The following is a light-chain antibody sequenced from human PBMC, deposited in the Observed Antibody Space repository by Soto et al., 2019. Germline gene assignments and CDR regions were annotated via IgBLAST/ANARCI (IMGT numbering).Light chain of an antibody. CDR2: SNN. J-gene: IGLJ1*01. V-gene: IGLV1-44*01. Sequence: QPVLTQPPSASGTPGQRVTISCSGSSSNIGNNTVNWYQQLPGTAPKLLIYSNNHRPSGVPDRFSGSKSGTSASLAISGLQSEDEADYYCAAWDDSLNGSVFGTGTKVTVL. CDR1: SSNIGNNT. CDR3: AAWDDSLNGSV.